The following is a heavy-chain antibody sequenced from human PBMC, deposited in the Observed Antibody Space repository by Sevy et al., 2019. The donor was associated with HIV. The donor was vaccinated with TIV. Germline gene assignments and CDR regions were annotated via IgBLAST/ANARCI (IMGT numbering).Heavy chain of an antibody. Sequence: SETLSLTCTVSGGSINIINHYWNWIRQPPGKGLEWIGYIYRSGSTHYNPSIRSRITISYDTSKNHFSLKLTSVTAADTAVYYCARLVDTTMERGDYWGQGTPVTVSS. V-gene: IGHV4-30-4*08. CDR1: GGSINIINHY. CDR2: IYRSGST. J-gene: IGHJ4*02. D-gene: IGHD3-10*01. CDR3: ARLVDTTMERGDY.